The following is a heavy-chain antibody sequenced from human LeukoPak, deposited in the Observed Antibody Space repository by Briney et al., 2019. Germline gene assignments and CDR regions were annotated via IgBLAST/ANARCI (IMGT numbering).Heavy chain of an antibody. V-gene: IGHV4-39*07. Sequence: SDTLSLTCSVSGGSITATRSYGAWVRQPPGKGLEWIASISFGGDTYYTPSLESRVLISVDTSKNTFSLRLTSVTAADTAAYYCARVRGRAAYFDYWGRGTLVTVSA. CDR2: ISFGGDT. CDR1: GGSITATRSY. CDR3: ARVRGRAAYFDY. D-gene: IGHD2-15*01. J-gene: IGHJ4*02.